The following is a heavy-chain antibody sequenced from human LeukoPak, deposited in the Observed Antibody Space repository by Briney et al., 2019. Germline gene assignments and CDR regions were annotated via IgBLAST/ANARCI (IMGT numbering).Heavy chain of an antibody. CDR1: GGSISSSSYY. CDR2: IYYSGST. D-gene: IGHD1-14*01. CDR3: ARLVRPGWFDP. V-gene: IGHV4-39*01. Sequence: SETLSLTCTVSGGSISSSSYYWGWIRQPPGKGLEWIANIYYSGSTYYNASLKSRVTISVDTSKNQFSLKLSSVTAADTAVYYCARLVRPGWFDPWGQGTLVTVSS. J-gene: IGHJ5*02.